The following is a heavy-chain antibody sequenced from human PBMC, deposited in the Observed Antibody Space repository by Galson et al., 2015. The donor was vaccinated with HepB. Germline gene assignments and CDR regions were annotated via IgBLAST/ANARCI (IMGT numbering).Heavy chain of an antibody. CDR2: IYPGDSEI. CDR3: ARLGNEDYHYYGMDV. J-gene: IGHJ6*02. D-gene: IGHD4/OR15-4a*01. V-gene: IGHV5-51*01. Sequence: QSGAEVKKPGESLKISCKGSGYSFTSHWIGWVRQMPGKGLECMGIIYPGDSEIRYSPSFQGQVTISADKSISTAYLHWTSLKASDTAMYYYARLGNEDYHYYGMDVWGQGTTVTVSS. CDR1: GYSFTSHW.